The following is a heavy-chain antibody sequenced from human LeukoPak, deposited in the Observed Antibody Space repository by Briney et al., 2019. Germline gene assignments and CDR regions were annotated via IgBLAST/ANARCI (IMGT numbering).Heavy chain of an antibody. CDR3: ARGIAARPDYGLYNWFDP. V-gene: IGHV1-69*13. CDR2: IIPIFGTA. D-gene: IGHD6-6*01. Sequence: ASVKVSCKASGGTLSSYAIRWVRQAPGQGLEWMGGIIPIFGTANYAQKFQGRVTITADESTSTAYMELSSLRSEDTAVYYCARGIAARPDYGLYNWFDPWGQETLVTVSS. CDR1: GGTLSSYA. J-gene: IGHJ5*02.